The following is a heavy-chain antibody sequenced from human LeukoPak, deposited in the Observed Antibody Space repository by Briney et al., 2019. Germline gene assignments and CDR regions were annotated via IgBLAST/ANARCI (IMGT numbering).Heavy chain of an antibody. CDR3: ARGHGSGSTNWFDP. J-gene: IGHJ5*02. CDR1: GYTFTNSY. D-gene: IGHD3-10*01. Sequence: ASVKVSCKASGYTFTNSYIHWVRQAPGQVLEWMGIINPSGASAMYAQKFQGRVTMTRDMSTATVYLDLSSLRFDDTAVYYCARGHGSGSTNWFDPWGQGTLVTVSS. CDR2: INPSGASA. V-gene: IGHV1-46*01.